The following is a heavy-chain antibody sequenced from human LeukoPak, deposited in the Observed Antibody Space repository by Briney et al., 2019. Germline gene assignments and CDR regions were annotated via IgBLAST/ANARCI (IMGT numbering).Heavy chain of an antibody. CDR3: ATRGVTMVRGGLYYYYYMDV. J-gene: IGHJ6*03. V-gene: IGHV1-24*01. CDR2: FDPEDGET. D-gene: IGHD3-10*01. CDR1: GYTLTELS. Sequence: ASVKVSCKVSGYTLTELSMHWVRQAPGKGLEWMGGFDPEDGETIYAQKFQGRVTMTEDTSTDTAYMELSSLRSEDTAVYYCATRGVTMVRGGLYYYYYMDVWGKGTTVTVSS.